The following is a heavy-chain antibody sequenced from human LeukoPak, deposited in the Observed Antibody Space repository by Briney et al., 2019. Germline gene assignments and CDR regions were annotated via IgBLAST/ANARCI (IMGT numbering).Heavy chain of an antibody. D-gene: IGHD1-1*01. CDR3: ATDSPETAAFDY. J-gene: IGHJ4*02. CDR1: GFSFSTYS. Sequence: GSLRLSCTASGFSFSTYSMNWVRQAPGKGLEWVSFIVGSSSNIYYADSVKGRFTISRDNAKNSLYLQMDSLRAEDTAVYYCATDSPETAAFDYWGQGTLVTVSS. CDR2: IVGSSSNI. V-gene: IGHV3-21*01.